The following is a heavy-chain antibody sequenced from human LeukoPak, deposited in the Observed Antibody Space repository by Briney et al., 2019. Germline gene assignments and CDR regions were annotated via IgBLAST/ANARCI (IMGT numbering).Heavy chain of an antibody. CDR2: IRSKVNSYAT. J-gene: IGHJ4*02. V-gene: IGHV3-73*01. Sequence: GGSLLLSCAASGFTFSGSAMHWVRQASGRGPEWVGRIRSKVNSYATAYAASVTGRFIISRDDSKNTAYLQMNSLKTEDTAVYYCAGPYDGSGYAFDYWGRGTLVTVSS. D-gene: IGHD3-22*01. CDR1: GFTFSGSA. CDR3: AGPYDGSGYAFDY.